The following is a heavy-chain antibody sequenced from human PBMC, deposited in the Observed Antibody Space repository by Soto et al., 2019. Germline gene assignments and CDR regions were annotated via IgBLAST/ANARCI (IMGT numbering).Heavy chain of an antibody. V-gene: IGHV3-9*01. Sequence: GGSLRLSCAASGFTFDDYAMHWVRQAPGKGLEWVSGISWNSGSIGYADSVKGRFTISRDNAKNSLYLQMNSLRAEDTALYYCAKVNDYYGSGSSKGPFDYWGQGTLVTVSS. CDR2: ISWNSGSI. J-gene: IGHJ4*02. D-gene: IGHD3-10*01. CDR3: AKVNDYYGSGSSKGPFDY. CDR1: GFTFDDYA.